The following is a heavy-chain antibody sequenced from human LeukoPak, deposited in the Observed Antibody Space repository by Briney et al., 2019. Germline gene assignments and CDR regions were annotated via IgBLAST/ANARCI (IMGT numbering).Heavy chain of an antibody. CDR1: GFTFSSYA. CDR3: AKDRPNYYGTNGHYYRRDGDC. CDR2: TSSSGETT. J-gene: IGHJ4*02. Sequence: GGSLRLSCAASGFTFSSYAMSWVRQAAGKGLEWVSSTSSSGETTYYADSVRGRFTISRDNSRNTLYLQMNSLRAEDTAVYYCAKDRPNYYGTNGHYYRRDGDCWGQGTLVTVSS. D-gene: IGHD3-22*01. V-gene: IGHV3-23*01.